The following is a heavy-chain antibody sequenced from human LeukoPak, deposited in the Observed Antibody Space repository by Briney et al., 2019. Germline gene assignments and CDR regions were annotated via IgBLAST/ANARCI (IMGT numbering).Heavy chain of an antibody. CDR3: ARDSSPYSSGWYFEY. Sequence: GASVKVSCKASGYTFSFYTIQWVRQAPGQRLEWMGWINVGHGNTKYSQKFQDRITITRDTSATTAYMELNSLRSEDTAVYYCARDSSPYSSGWYFEYWGQGTLVTVSS. J-gene: IGHJ4*02. D-gene: IGHD6-19*01. CDR2: INVGHGNT. CDR1: GYTFSFYT. V-gene: IGHV1-3*01.